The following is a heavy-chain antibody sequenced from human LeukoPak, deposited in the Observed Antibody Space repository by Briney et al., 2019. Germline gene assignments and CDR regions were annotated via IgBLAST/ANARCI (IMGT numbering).Heavy chain of an antibody. Sequence: ASVKVSCKASGYTFTGYYMHWVRQAPGQGLEWMGWINPNSGGTNYAQKFQGWVTMTRDTSISTAYMELSRLRSDDTAVYYCARGRVSGSLTGGMDVWGQGTMVTVSS. CDR3: ARGRVSGSLTGGMDV. D-gene: IGHD1-26*01. V-gene: IGHV1-2*04. J-gene: IGHJ6*02. CDR2: INPNSGGT. CDR1: GYTFTGYY.